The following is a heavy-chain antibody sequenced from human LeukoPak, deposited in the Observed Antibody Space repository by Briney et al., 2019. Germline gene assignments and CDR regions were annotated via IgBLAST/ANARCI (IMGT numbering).Heavy chain of an antibody. CDR3: ARDHNYGSDY. CDR1: GFTFRSYW. V-gene: IGHV3-7*03. Sequence: GGSLRLSCAASGFTFRSYWMSWVRQAPGKGLEWVANIKEDGREKYYVDSVKGRFTISRDSSKNSLYLKMNSLRVEDTAVYYCARDHNYGSDYWGQGTLVTVSS. J-gene: IGHJ4*02. CDR2: IKEDGREK. D-gene: IGHD5-18*01.